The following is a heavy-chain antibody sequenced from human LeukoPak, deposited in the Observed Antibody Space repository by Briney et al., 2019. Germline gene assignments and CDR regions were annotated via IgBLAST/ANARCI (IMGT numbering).Heavy chain of an antibody. CDR1: GFTFSSHN. D-gene: IGHD3-22*01. CDR2: ISSSSGAI. CDR3: ARENYDSSGYPAGYFDY. V-gene: IGHV3-48*01. Sequence: PGGSLRLSCAASGFTFSSHNMNWVRQAPGKGLEWVSYISSSSGAIYYADSVKGRFTISRDNAKNSLYLQMNSLRAEDTAVYYCARENYDSSGYPAGYFDYWGQGTLVTVSS. J-gene: IGHJ4*02.